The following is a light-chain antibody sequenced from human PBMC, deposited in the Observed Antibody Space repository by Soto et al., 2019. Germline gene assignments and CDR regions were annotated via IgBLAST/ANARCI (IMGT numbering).Light chain of an antibody. CDR3: QQYGRPPQT. J-gene: IGKJ1*01. CDR2: GAS. CDR1: QSVSSNF. V-gene: IGKV3-20*01. Sequence: EIVLTQSPGTLSLSPGERATLSCRASQSVSSNFLAWYQEKLGQAPRLLIYGASKRATGIPDRFSGSGSGTDFTLTITRLEPEDFAVYYCQQYGRPPQTFGQGTKVDIK.